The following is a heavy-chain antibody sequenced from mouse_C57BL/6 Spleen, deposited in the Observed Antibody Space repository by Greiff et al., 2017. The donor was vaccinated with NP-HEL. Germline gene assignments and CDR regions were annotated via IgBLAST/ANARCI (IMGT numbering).Heavy chain of an antibody. J-gene: IGHJ2*01. CDR1: GYTFTSYW. V-gene: IGHV1-5*01. D-gene: IGHD1-1*01. CDR2: IYPGNSDT. CDR3: TRDPYGSPRGYFDY. Sequence: VQLQQSGTVLARPGASVKMSCKTSGYTFTSYWMHWVKQRPGQGLEWLGAIYPGNSDTSYNQKFKGKAKLTAVTSASTAYMELSSLTNEDSAVYDCTRDPYGSPRGYFDYWGQGTTLTVSS.